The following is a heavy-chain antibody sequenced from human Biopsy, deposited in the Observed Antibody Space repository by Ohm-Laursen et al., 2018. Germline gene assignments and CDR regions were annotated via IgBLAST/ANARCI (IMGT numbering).Heavy chain of an antibody. V-gene: IGHV3-15*01. CDR3: VRDDYYNTSPYDQGAFDFFDY. Sequence: VTLSLTCTGSGVSLTRDYWICIRPGPGKGLIGLLYIYSIGGTKYYASPVGGRFTISRGDSKHTLFLSLTSLKAEDTAVYYCVRDDYYNTSPYDQGAFDFFDYWGHGTLVTVSS. J-gene: IGHJ4*01. CDR2: LYIYSIGGTK. CDR1: GVSLTRDY. D-gene: IGHD2-21*02.